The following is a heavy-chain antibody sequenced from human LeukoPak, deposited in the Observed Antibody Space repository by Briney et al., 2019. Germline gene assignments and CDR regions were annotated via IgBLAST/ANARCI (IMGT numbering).Heavy chain of an antibody. Sequence: HPGGSLRLSCAASGFTVSVNYMSWVRQAPGKGLKWISLIYSGGDTYYPDSVRGRFTISRDNSKNTLYLQMNSLRAEDTAVYYCARGPPACSTNCYGYLDDWGQGTLVTVSS. J-gene: IGHJ4*02. CDR1: GFTVSVNY. CDR2: IYSGGDT. CDR3: ARGPPACSTNCYGYLDD. D-gene: IGHD2-2*01. V-gene: IGHV3-53*01.